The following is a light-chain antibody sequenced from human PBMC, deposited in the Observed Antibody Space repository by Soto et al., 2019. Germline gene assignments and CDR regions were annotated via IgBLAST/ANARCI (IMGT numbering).Light chain of an antibody. CDR2: GAS. Sequence: EIVMTQSPATLSVSAGERVTLSCRASQSVSSNLAWYQQKPAQAHTLLIYGASTRAAGIPARFSGSESETDFALSIISLESEDFAVYYLQLYNNCPPLTFVGGTKGEI. CDR3: QLYNNCPPLT. CDR1: QSVSSN. V-gene: IGKV3D-15*01. J-gene: IGKJ4*01.